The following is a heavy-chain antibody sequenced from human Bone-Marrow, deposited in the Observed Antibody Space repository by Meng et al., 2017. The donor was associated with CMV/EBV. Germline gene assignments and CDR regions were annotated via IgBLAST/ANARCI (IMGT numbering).Heavy chain of an antibody. D-gene: IGHD6-13*01. V-gene: IGHV1-69*05. CDR1: GGTFSSYA. CDR3: ARSCPNCIAAARTLLYAFDI. CDR2: IIPIFGTA. J-gene: IGHJ3*02. Sequence: SVKVSCKASGGTFSSYAISWVRQAPGQGLEWMGGIIPIFGTANYAQKFQGRVTITTDESTSTAYMELSSLRSEDTAVYYCARSCPNCIAAARTLLYAFDIWGQGTMVTVSS.